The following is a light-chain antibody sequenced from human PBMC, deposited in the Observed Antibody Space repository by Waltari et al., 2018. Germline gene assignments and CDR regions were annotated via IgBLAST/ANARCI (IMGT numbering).Light chain of an antibody. CDR3: QQTYSTPRT. V-gene: IGKV1-39*01. CDR1: QSISSF. J-gene: IGKJ1*01. CDR2: AAS. Sequence: DIQMTQSPSSLSASVGDRVTITCRANQSISSFLNWYQQKPGKAPKHLIYAASSLQSGVPSRFSGSGSWTDFTLTFSSLQPEDFATYYCQQTYSTPRTFGQGTKVEIK.